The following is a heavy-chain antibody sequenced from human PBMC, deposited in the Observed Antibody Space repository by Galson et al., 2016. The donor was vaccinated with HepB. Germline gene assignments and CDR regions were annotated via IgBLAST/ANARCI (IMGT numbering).Heavy chain of an antibody. D-gene: IGHD5-12*01. CDR2: IYYSGST. Sequence: TLSLTCTVSGGSISSGGYYWSWIRQHPGKGLEWIGYIYYSGSTYYNPSLKSRVTISVDTSKNQFSLKLSSVTAADPAVYYCARVATSYYWYFDLWGRGTLVTVSS. CDR1: GGSISSGGYY. J-gene: IGHJ2*01. CDR3: ARVATSYYWYFDL. V-gene: IGHV4-31*03.